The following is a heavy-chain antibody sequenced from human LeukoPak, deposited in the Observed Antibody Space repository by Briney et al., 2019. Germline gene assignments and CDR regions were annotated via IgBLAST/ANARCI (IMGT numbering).Heavy chain of an antibody. Sequence: SETLSLTCTVSGGSISSYYWSWIRQPPGKGLEWIGYIYYSGSTNYNPSLKSRVTISVDTSKNQFSLKLSSVTAADTAVYHCARLLYDYPNYYYYYMDVWAKGPRSPSP. CDR3: ARLLYDYPNYYYYYMDV. D-gene: IGHD3-16*01. V-gene: IGHV4-59*01. J-gene: IGHJ6*03. CDR2: IYYSGST. CDR1: GGSISSYY.